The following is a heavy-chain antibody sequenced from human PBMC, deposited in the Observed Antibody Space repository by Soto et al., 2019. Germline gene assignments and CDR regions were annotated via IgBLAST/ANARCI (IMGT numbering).Heavy chain of an antibody. CDR3: ARESLGAKGADH. CDR1: GDTFTSYV. V-gene: IGHV1-69*17. J-gene: IGHJ4*02. CDR2: IIPIIGVT. D-gene: IGHD3-16*01. Sequence: QVQLVQSGAEVTRPGSSVKVSCESSGDTFTSYVISWVRQAPGQVLEWMGGIIPIIGVTHYAQKFQGRVTISALSSTGTAYMELTNLGFEDTALYYCARESLGAKGADHWGQGTLVTVSS.